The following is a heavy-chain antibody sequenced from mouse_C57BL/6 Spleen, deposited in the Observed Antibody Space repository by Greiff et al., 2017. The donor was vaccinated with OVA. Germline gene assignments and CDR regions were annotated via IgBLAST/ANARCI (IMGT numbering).Heavy chain of an antibody. V-gene: IGHV1-50*01. J-gene: IGHJ2*01. CDR1: GYTFTSYW. Sequence: VKLQQPGAELVKPGASVKLSCKASGYTFTSYWMQWVKQRPGQGLEWIGEIEPSASYTNYNQKFKGQATLTVDTSTGTAYMQLSSLTSEDSAVYYGARRANYYGSSYFDYWGQGTTLTVSS. CDR3: ARRANYYGSSYFDY. CDR2: IEPSASYT. D-gene: IGHD1-1*01.